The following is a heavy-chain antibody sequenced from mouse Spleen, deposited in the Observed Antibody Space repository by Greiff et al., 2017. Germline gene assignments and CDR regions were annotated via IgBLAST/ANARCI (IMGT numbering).Heavy chain of an antibody. CDR3: ARSLLRSHAWFAY. V-gene: IGHV1-18*01. CDR2: INPNNGGT. CDR1: GYTFTDYN. Sequence: VQLQQSGPELVKPGASVKIPCKASGYTFTDYNMDWVKQSHGKSLEWIGDINPNNGGTIYNQKFKGKATLTVDKSSSTAYMELRSLTSEDTAVYYCARSLLRSHAWFAYWGQGTLVTVSA. J-gene: IGHJ3*01. D-gene: IGHD1-1*01.